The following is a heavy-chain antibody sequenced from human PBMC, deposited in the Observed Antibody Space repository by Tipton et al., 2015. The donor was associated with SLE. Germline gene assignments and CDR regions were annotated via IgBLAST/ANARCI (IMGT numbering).Heavy chain of an antibody. Sequence: TLSLTCTVSGGSISSYYWSGIRQPAGKGLEWVGRIYTSGSTNYNPSLKSRVTMSVDTSKNQFSLKLSSVTAADTAVYYCARQEYSGSPGGNWFDPWGQGTLVTVSS. V-gene: IGHV4-4*07. J-gene: IGHJ5*02. CDR3: ARQEYSGSPGGNWFDP. D-gene: IGHD1-26*01. CDR2: IYTSGST. CDR1: GGSISSYY.